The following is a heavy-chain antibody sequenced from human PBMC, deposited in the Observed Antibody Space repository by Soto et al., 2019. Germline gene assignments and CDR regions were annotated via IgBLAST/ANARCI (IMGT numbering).Heavy chain of an antibody. CDR3: AKDGSMIAVAGTGLDP. CDR1: GFTFSSYA. D-gene: IGHD6-19*01. J-gene: IGHJ5*02. CDR2: ISGSGGST. V-gene: IGHV3-23*01. Sequence: GGSLRLSCAASGFTFSSYAMSWVRQAPGKGPEWVSAISGSGGSTYYADSVKGRFTISRDNSKNTLYLQMNSLRAEDTAVYYCAKDGSMIAVAGTGLDPWGQGTLVTVSS.